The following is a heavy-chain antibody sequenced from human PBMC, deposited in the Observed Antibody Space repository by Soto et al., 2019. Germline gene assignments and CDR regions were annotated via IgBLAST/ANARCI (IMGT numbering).Heavy chain of an antibody. CDR1: AYTFTNYG. J-gene: IGHJ1*01. D-gene: IGHD2-21*02. CDR3: ARGRLRQDCGGDCSTPILFKQ. Sequence: ASVKVSCKASAYTFTNYGISWVRQAPGQGLEWMGWISAYNGNINYAQKFRGRVTMTTDTSTSSAYLEVRSLRSDDTAVYYCARGRLRQDCGGDCSTPILFKQWGQGNLVTVSS. CDR2: ISAYNGNI. V-gene: IGHV1-18*01.